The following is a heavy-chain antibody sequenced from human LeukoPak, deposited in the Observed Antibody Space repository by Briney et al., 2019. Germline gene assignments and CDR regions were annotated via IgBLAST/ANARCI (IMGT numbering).Heavy chain of an antibody. CDR3: ARAPRLAALGY. J-gene: IGHJ4*02. CDR1: GYTFTGYY. D-gene: IGHD6-13*01. Sequence: ASVKVSCKASGYTFTGYYMHWVRQAPGQGLEWMGWINPNSGGTNYVQKFQGRVTMTRDTSISTAYMELSRLRSDDTAVYYCARAPRLAALGYWGQGTLVTVSS. CDR2: INPNSGGT. V-gene: IGHV1-2*02.